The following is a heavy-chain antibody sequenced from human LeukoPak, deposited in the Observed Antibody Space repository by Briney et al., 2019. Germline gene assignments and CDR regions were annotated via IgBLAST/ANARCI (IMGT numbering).Heavy chain of an antibody. V-gene: IGHV4-61*02. Sequence: SQTLSLTCTVSGGSISSGSYYWSWIRQPAGKGLEWIGRIYTSGGTNYNPSLKSRVTISVDTSKNQFSLKLSSVTAADTAVYYCARGSTRFLEWFPYWGQGTLVTVSS. D-gene: IGHD3-3*01. J-gene: IGHJ4*02. CDR3: ARGSTRFLEWFPY. CDR1: GGSISSGSYY. CDR2: IYTSGGT.